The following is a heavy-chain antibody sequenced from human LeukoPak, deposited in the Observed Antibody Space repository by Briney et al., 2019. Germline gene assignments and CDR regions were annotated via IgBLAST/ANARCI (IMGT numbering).Heavy chain of an antibody. Sequence: PSETLSLTCTVPGGSISSGGYYWSWIRQHPGKGLEWIGYIYYSGSTYYNPSLKSRVTISVDTSKNQFSLKLSSVTAADTAVYSCARDYSSSSGWFDPWGQGTLVTVSS. J-gene: IGHJ5*02. CDR1: GGSISSGGYY. CDR2: IYYSGST. D-gene: IGHD6-6*01. CDR3: ARDYSSSSGWFDP. V-gene: IGHV4-31*03.